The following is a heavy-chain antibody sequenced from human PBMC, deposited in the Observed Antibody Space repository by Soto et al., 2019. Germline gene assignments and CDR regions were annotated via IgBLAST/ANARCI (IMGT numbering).Heavy chain of an antibody. CDR3: ARSTSLGGMDV. V-gene: IGHV3-21*01. CDR1: GFSFSTYS. D-gene: IGHD1-1*01. Sequence: EVQLVESGGGLVMPGGSLRLSCIASGFSFSTYSMNWVRQAPGKGLEWVSSIRGSGDYTYYADSLKGRFTISRDNAKNSLSLRMISLRVEDTAVYYCARSTSLGGMDVWGQGTTVTVSS. J-gene: IGHJ6*02. CDR2: IRGSGDYT.